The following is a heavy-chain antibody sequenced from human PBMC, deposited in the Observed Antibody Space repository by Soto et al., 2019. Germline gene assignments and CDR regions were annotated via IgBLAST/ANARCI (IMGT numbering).Heavy chain of an antibody. CDR2: ISGSGGST. D-gene: IGHD2-8*01. CDR1: GFTFSSYA. CDR3: AKYQHIVLRSPGMDV. J-gene: IGHJ6*02. V-gene: IGHV3-23*01. Sequence: GGSLRLSCAASGFTFSSYAMSWVRQAPGKGLEWVSAISGSGGSTYYADSVKGRFTISRDNSKNTLYLPMNSLRAEDTAVYYCAKYQHIVLRSPGMDVWGQGTTVTVSS.